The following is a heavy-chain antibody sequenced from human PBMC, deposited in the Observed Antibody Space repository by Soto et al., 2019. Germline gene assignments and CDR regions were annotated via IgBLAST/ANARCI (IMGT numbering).Heavy chain of an antibody. CDR3: ARDLGGWPDY. J-gene: IGHJ4*02. CDR2: INAGNGNT. Sequence: QVQLVQSGVEVKKPGASVKVSCKASGYTFTSYAIHWVRQAPGQRREWMGWINAGNGNTKYSKKFQDRVTITRDTSASTAYMELSSLRSEDTAGYYCARDLGGWPDYWGQGTLGAVSS. D-gene: IGHD6-19*01. V-gene: IGHV1-3*01. CDR1: GYTFTSYA.